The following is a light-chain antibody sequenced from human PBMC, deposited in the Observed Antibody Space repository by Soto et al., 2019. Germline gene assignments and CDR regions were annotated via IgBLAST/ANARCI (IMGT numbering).Light chain of an antibody. V-gene: IGLV2-14*01. CDR1: SSDVGGYNY. Sequence: QSALTQPASVSGSPGQSITISCTGTSSDVGGYNYVSWYQQHPGKAPKLMIYEVSNRPSGVSTRFSGSKSGNTASLTISGLQAEDEADYYCSSYTSSRTPYVFGTGTKVTVL. CDR2: EVS. J-gene: IGLJ1*01. CDR3: SSYTSSRTPYV.